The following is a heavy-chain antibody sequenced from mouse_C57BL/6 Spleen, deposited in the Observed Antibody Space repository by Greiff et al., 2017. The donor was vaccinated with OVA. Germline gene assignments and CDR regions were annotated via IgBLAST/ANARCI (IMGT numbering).Heavy chain of an antibody. CDR1: GYTFTGYW. V-gene: IGHV1-9*01. J-gene: IGHJ3*01. Sequence: QVQLQQSGAELMKPGASVKLSCKATGYTFTGYWIEWVKQRPGHGLEWIGEILPGSGSTNYNEKFKGKAPFTTDTSSNKAYMQLSSLTTDDSAIYYCARQGYGNSLVVFADWGQGTLVTVSA. CDR3: ARQGYGNSLVVFAD. D-gene: IGHD2-1*01. CDR2: ILPGSGST.